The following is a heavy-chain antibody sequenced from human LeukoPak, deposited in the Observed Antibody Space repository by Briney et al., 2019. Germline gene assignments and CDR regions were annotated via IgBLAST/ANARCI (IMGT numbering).Heavy chain of an antibody. Sequence: GASVKVSCKASGYTFTNNYMHWVRQAPGQGLEWMGIINPSGDNTWYAQKFQGRVTMTRDMSTSTAYMELSSLRSEDTAVYYCASFGIAVAGGEVGFDYWGQGTLVTVSS. V-gene: IGHV1-46*01. CDR2: INPSGDNT. D-gene: IGHD6-19*01. CDR1: GYTFTNNY. CDR3: ASFGIAVAGGEVGFDY. J-gene: IGHJ4*02.